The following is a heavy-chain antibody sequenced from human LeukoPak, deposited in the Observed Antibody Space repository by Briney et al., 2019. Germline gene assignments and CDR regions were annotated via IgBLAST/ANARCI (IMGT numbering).Heavy chain of an antibody. CDR2: INPSGGST. CDR1: GYTFTSYY. V-gene: IGHV1-46*01. CDR3: ARGGYTAMATGGYYYYYYMDV. J-gene: IGHJ6*03. D-gene: IGHD5-18*01. Sequence: ASVKVSCKASGYTFTSYYMHWVRQAPGQGLEWMGIINPSGGSTSYAQKFQGRVTMTRDTSTSTVYMGLSSLRSEDTAVYYCARGGYTAMATGGYYYYYYMDVWGKGTTVTVSS.